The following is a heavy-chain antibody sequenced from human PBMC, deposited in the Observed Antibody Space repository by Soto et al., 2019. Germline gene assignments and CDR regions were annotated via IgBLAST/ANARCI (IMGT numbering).Heavy chain of an antibody. CDR2: ISGTGTST. CDR1: RFAFSKCA. V-gene: IGHV3-23*01. J-gene: IGHJ4*02. Sequence: GGSLRLSCAASRFAFSKCAMSWVRQAPGKGLEWVSSISGTGTSTYYADSVKGRFTISRDNSNDTLYLQMNNLRAEDTAVYYCPKEVYREDDGYNSFDYWGQGTQVTVSS. CDR3: PKEVYREDDGYNSFDY. D-gene: IGHD5-12*01.